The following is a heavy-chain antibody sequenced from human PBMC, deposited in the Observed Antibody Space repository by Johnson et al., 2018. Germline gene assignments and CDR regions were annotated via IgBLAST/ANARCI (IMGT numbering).Heavy chain of an antibody. D-gene: IGHD3-3*01. Sequence: QVQLQQWGAGLLKPSETLSLTCAVYGGSFSGYYWSWIRQPPGKGLEWIGYIYYSGSTTSNPSLKSRVPISVDTSKNQFSLKLSSVTAADTAVYYCARGYYDFWSGYWGYYGMDVWGQGTTVTVSS. CDR1: GGSFSGYY. J-gene: IGHJ6*02. CDR2: IYYSGST. V-gene: IGHV4-34*11. CDR3: ARGYYDFWSGYWGYYGMDV.